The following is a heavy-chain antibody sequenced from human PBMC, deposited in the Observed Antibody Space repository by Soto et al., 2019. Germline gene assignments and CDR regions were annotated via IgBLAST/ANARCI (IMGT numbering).Heavy chain of an antibody. CDR2: IHYSGTT. D-gene: IGHD6-13*01. Sequence: SETLSLTCTVSGGSMRNYFWTWIRQPPGKGPEWIGYIHYSGTTSFFPSYNPSLRSRVTISEDTSKNQFSLKLLSVTTADTAVYFCAAGEASSRNLAPYYLDFWGQGTLVTVSS. CDR1: GGSMRNYF. V-gene: IGHV4-59*01. J-gene: IGHJ4*02. CDR3: AAGEASSRNLAPYYLDF.